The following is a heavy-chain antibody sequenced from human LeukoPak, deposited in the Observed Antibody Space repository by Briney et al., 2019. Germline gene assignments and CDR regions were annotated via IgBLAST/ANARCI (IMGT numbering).Heavy chain of an antibody. Sequence: ASVKVSCKASGYTFTGYYMHWVRQAPGQGLEWMGWINPNSGGTNYAQKFQGRVTMTRDTSISTAYMELSRLRSDDTAVYYCVRVSLIVATNDAFDIWGQGTMVTVSS. CDR2: INPNSGGT. V-gene: IGHV1-2*02. J-gene: IGHJ3*02. CDR1: GYTFTGYY. CDR3: VRVSLIVATNDAFDI. D-gene: IGHD5-12*01.